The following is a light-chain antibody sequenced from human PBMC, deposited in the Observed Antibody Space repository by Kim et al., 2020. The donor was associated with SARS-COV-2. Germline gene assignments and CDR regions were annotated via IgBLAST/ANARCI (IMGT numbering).Light chain of an antibody. CDR3: QQYDRAPHT. V-gene: IGKV3-20*01. J-gene: IGKJ2*01. CDR2: GAS. CDR1: QSINSNY. Sequence: NVLTQSPGTLSLSPGERATLSCRASQSINSNYLAWYQQKPGQAPRLLIYGASNRATGISDRFTGSGSGTDFTLTINRLEPEDFVVYFCQQYDRAPHTFGQGTKLEI.